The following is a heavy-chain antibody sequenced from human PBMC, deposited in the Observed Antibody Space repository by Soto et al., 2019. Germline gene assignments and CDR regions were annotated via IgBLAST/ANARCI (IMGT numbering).Heavy chain of an antibody. Sequence: KPSETLSLTCAVSGDSMTSSVWWTFVRQPPGKGLEWIGEVFHTGNTNYNPSLKSRVTMSVDKSTNEFSLKVTSVTAADTAIYYCARKAWVRFDYWGQGALVTVSS. J-gene: IGHJ4*02. CDR1: GDSMTSSVW. CDR3: ARKAWVRFDY. D-gene: IGHD7-27*01. V-gene: IGHV4-4*02. CDR2: VFHTGNT.